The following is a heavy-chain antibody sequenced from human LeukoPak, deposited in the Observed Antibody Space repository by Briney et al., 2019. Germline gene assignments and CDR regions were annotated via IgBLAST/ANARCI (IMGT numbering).Heavy chain of an antibody. D-gene: IGHD1-26*01. CDR1: GFTFSSYA. CDR3: ARESSGVGATNY. V-gene: IGHV3-23*01. J-gene: IGHJ4*02. Sequence: GGSLRLSCAASGFTFSSYAMSWVRQAPGKGLEWVSSISNSGGSTYYADSVKGRFTISRDNSKNTLYLQMNSLRAEDTAVYYCARESSGVGATNYWGQGTLVTVSS. CDR2: ISNSGGST.